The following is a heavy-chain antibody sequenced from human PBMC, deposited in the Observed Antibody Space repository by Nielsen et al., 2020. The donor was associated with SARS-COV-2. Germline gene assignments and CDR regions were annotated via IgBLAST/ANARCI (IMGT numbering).Heavy chain of an antibody. CDR2: IYHSGST. V-gene: IGHV4-4*02. J-gene: IGHJ2*01. CDR3: ARRRMGLSSDL. CDR1: GGSISSSNW. D-gene: IGHD2-2*01. Sequence: GSMRLSCAVSGGSISSSNWWSWVRQPPGQGLEWMGDIYHSGSTNYNQSLKSRVTISVDKSKNQFSLKLSSVTAADTAVYYCARRRMGLSSDLLGRGTLVTVSS.